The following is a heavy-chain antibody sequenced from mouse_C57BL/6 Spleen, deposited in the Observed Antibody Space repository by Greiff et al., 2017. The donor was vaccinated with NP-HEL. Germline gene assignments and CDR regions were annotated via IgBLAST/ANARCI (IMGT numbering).Heavy chain of an antibody. J-gene: IGHJ4*01. V-gene: IGHV2-2*01. CDR2: IWSGGST. CDR3: ASYYNFYYAMDY. Sequence: VKLMESGPGLVQPSQSLSITCTVSGFSLTSYGVHWVRQSPGKGLEWLGVIWSGGSTDYNAAFISRLSISKDNSKSQVFFKMNSLQADDTAIYYCASYYNFYYAMDYWGQGTSVTVSS. CDR1: GFSLTSYG. D-gene: IGHD2-12*01.